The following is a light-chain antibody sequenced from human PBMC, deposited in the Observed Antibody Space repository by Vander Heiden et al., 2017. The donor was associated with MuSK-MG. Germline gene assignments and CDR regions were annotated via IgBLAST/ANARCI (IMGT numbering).Light chain of an antibody. CDR2: DAS. J-gene: IGKJ5*01. V-gene: IGKV3-11*01. CDR1: QSVSSY. CDR3: QQRSNWPVIT. Sequence: EIVLTQSPATLSLSPGERATLSCRASQSVSSYLAWYQQKPGQAPRLLIYDASNRATGIPARFSGSGYGKDFTLTISSREPEDFAVYYCQQRSNWPVITFGQGTLLEIK.